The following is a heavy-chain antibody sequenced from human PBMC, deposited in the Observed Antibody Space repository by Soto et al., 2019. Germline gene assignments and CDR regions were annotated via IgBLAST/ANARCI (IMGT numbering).Heavy chain of an antibody. V-gene: IGHV3-23*01. CDR1: GFTFTSYA. J-gene: IGHJ4*02. CDR2: TSGSGDTT. CDR3: AKMAHGGYVSYFDS. Sequence: GGSLRLSCEASGFTFTSYAMSWVRQAPGKGLEWVSATSGSGDTTYYADSVKGRFTISRDNSEKRLYLQMNSLRAEDTAVYYCAKMAHGGYVSYFDSWGQGTLVTVSS. D-gene: IGHD5-12*01.